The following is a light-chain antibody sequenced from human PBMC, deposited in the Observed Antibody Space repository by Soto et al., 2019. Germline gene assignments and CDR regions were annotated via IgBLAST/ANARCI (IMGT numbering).Light chain of an antibody. J-gene: IGLJ1*01. V-gene: IGLV2-14*03. Sequence: QSVLTQPASVSGSPGQSITISCTGTSSDVGDYIYVSWYQHHPGKAPKLMIYDVTNRPSGVSNRFSGSKSGNTASLTISGLQAEDEADYYCSSYTTSNTRQIVFGTGTKVTVL. CDR3: SSYTTSNTRQIV. CDR1: SSDVGDYIY. CDR2: DVT.